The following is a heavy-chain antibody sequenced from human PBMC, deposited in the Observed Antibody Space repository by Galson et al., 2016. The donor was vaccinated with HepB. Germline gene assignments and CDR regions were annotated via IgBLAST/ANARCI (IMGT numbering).Heavy chain of an antibody. J-gene: IGHJ6*02. Sequence: TLSLTCTVSGGSISSYYWSWIRQPPGKGLEWIGYLYYSGRPNYNPSLKRRVTTPVDTSNNQFSLTLSPVTAADTAVYYCTRARDTSSGWYLYYYYGMDVWGQGTTVTVSS. V-gene: IGHV4-59*01. CDR1: GGSISSYY. D-gene: IGHD6-19*01. CDR2: LYYSGRP. CDR3: TRARDTSSGWYLYYYYGMDV.